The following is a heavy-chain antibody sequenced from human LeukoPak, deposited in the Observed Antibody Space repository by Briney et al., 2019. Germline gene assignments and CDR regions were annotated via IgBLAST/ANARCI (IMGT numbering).Heavy chain of an antibody. CDR1: GYTFTSYG. CDR2: ISAYNGNT. D-gene: IGHD2-15*01. Sequence: PRASVKVSCKASGYTFTSYGISWVRQAPGQGLEWMGWISAYNGNTNYAQKLQGRVTMTTDTSTSTAYMELRSLRSDDTAVYYCARVSRIVVVVAARSSGGAVSYWGQGTLVTVSS. J-gene: IGHJ4*02. CDR3: ARVSRIVVVVAARSSGGAVSY. V-gene: IGHV1-18*01.